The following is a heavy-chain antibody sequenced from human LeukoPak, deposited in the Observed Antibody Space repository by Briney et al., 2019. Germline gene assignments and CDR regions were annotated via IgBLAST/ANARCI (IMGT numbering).Heavy chain of an antibody. CDR2: IYHSGSA. D-gene: IGHD2-2*02. Sequence: SETLSLTCAVSGYSISSGYYWGWIRQPPGKGLEWIGSIYHSGSAYYNPSLKSRVTISVDTSKNQFSLKLSSVTAADTAVYYCARATSEVVVPAAISNWFDPWGQGTLVTVSS. CDR1: GYSISSGYY. J-gene: IGHJ5*02. V-gene: IGHV4-38-2*01. CDR3: ARATSEVVVPAAISNWFDP.